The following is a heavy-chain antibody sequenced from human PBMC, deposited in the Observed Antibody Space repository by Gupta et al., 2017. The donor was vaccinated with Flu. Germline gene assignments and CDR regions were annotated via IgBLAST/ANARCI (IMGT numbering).Heavy chain of an antibody. CDR1: GGSISSYY. J-gene: IGHJ4*02. D-gene: IGHD6-13*01. CDR2: IYYSGST. Sequence: QVQLQESGPGLVKPSETLSLTCTVSGGSISSYYWSWIRQPPGKGLEWIGYIYYSGSTNYNPSLKSRVTISVDTSKNQFSLKLSSVTAADTAVYYCATERIAIAAAHDYWGQGTLVTVSS. V-gene: IGHV4-59*01. CDR3: ATERIAIAAAHDY.